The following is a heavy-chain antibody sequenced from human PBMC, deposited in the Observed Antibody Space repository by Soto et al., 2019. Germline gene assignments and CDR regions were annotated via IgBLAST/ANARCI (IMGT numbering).Heavy chain of an antibody. Sequence: GGSLRLSCAASGFTFSSYWMHWVRQAPGKGLVWVSRLKSDGSGTTYADSVKGRFTISRDNAENTLYLQMNSLRVEDTAVYYCARGDGDYHDGNGYLGRHWGQGTLVTVSS. CDR1: GFTFSSYW. J-gene: IGHJ4*02. CDR2: LKSDGSGT. V-gene: IGHV3-74*01. CDR3: ARGDGDYHDGNGYLGRH. D-gene: IGHD3-22*01.